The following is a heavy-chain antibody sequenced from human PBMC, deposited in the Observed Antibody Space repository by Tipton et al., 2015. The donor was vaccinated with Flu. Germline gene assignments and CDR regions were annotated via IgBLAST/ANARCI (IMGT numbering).Heavy chain of an antibody. V-gene: IGHV3-23*01. D-gene: IGHD2-8*01. CDR1: GFTFSSYG. J-gene: IGHJ3*02. CDR2: IGGSGGST. Sequence: SLRLSCAASGFTFSSYGRSWVRQDQGKGLEWVSAIGGSGGSTYYADSVKGRFTTARDNSKNKLYLQMNRLGAEDTAVYYCAKDRLTLSGFDIWGQGTMVTVSS. CDR3: AKDRLTLSGFDI.